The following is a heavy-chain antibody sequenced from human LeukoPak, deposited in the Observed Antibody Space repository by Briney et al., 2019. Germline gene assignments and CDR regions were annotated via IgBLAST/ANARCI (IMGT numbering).Heavy chain of an antibody. CDR3: AKDHSSGWPYCFPY. J-gene: IGHJ4*02. CDR2: ISASGGST. V-gene: IGHV3-23*01. CDR1: GFTFSSYA. Sequence: PGGPLSLSCAASGFTFSSYAMSWVRQAPGKGLEWVSAISASGGSTYYADSVKGRFTISRDNSKNTLFLQMNSLRAEDTAVYYCAKDHSSGWPYCFPYWGQGTLVTVSS. D-gene: IGHD6-19*01.